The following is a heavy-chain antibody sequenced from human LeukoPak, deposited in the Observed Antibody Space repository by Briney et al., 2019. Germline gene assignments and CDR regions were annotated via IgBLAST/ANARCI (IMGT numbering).Heavy chain of an antibody. CDR2: IYYSGST. CDR3: ARDMSLAAAGIDY. CDR1: GGSISSYY. Sequence: SETLSLTCTVSGGSISSYYWSWIRQPPGKGLGWIGYIYYSGSTNYNPSLKSRVTISVDTSKNQFSLKLSSVTAADTAVYYCARDMSLAAAGIDYWGQGTLVTVSS. J-gene: IGHJ4*02. D-gene: IGHD6-13*01. V-gene: IGHV4-59*01.